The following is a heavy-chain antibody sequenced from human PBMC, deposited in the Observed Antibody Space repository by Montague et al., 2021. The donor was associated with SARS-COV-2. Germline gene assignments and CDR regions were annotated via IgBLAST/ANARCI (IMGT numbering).Heavy chain of an antibody. CDR1: GFIFSSYG. Sequence: SLRLSCAASGFIFSSYGMHWARQAPGKGLEWVAHIWYDGSNENYVDSVKGRFTISRDNFKNTLYLQMNSLRAEDTAIYYCARGSVGGYYFDYWGQGTLVTVSS. V-gene: IGHV3-33*01. D-gene: IGHD1-26*01. CDR2: IWYDGSNE. CDR3: ARGSVGGYYFDY. J-gene: IGHJ4*02.